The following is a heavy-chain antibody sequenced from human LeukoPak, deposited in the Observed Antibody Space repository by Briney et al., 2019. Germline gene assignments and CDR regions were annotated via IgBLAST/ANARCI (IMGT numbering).Heavy chain of an antibody. Sequence: ASVKVSCKTSGYTFTGYYMHWVGQAPGQGLEWMGWINPNSGGTDYAQKFQGRVTMTRDTSISTAYMDLSSLRSDDTAVYFCARDSHSSGWFLPDYWGQGTLVTVSS. CDR2: INPNSGGT. V-gene: IGHV1-2*02. CDR1: GYTFTGYY. CDR3: ARDSHSSGWFLPDY. D-gene: IGHD6-19*01. J-gene: IGHJ4*02.